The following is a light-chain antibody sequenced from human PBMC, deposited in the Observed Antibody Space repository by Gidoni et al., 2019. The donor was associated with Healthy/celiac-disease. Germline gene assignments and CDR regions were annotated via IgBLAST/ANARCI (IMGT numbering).Light chain of an antibody. Sequence: DLVMTQSPDSLAVSLGERATINCKSSQSVLYSSNNKNYLAWYQQKPGQPPKLLIYWASTRESGVPDRFSGSGSGTDFTLTISSLQVEDVAVYYCQQYYSTPWTFGQGTKVEIK. CDR3: QQYYSTPWT. CDR1: QSVLYSSNNKNY. J-gene: IGKJ1*01. V-gene: IGKV4-1*01. CDR2: WAS.